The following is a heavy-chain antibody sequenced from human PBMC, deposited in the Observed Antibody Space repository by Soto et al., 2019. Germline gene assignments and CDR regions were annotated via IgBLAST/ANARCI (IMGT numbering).Heavy chain of an antibody. CDR1: GFTFSSYG. Sequence: QVQLVESGGGVVQPGRSLRLSCAASGFTFSSYGMHWVRQAPGKGLEWVAVIWYDGSNKYYADSVKGRFTISRDNSKNTLYLQMNSLRAEDTAVYYCARAGGWSTPYGMDVWGQGTTVTVSS. V-gene: IGHV3-33*01. D-gene: IGHD6-19*01. CDR3: ARAGGWSTPYGMDV. J-gene: IGHJ6*02. CDR2: IWYDGSNK.